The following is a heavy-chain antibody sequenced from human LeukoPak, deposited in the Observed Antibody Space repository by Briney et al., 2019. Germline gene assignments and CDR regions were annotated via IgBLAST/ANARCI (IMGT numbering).Heavy chain of an antibody. CDR3: ARGQRNTDFRYFDY. Sequence: SKTLSLTCSVSGGSITKNGYYWGWIRQSPETGLEWIGSMHYSGSTYYNPSLNSRVTISVDTSKNQFSLKLTSVTAADTAVYYCARGQRNTDFRYFDYWGQGTLVTVSS. CDR2: MHYSGST. V-gene: IGHV4-39*07. D-gene: IGHD5-18*01. J-gene: IGHJ4*02. CDR1: GGSITKNGYY.